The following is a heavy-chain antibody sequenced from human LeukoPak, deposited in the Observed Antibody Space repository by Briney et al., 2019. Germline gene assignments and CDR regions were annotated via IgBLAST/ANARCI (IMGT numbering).Heavy chain of an antibody. Sequence: PSETLSLTCTVSGYSISSGYYWGWIRQPPGKGLEWIGNIYHSGSTYSNPSLKSRVTISVDTSKNQFSLKLTSVTAADTAVYYCASPINLRIGQDYWGQGILVTVSS. D-gene: IGHD5/OR15-5a*01. J-gene: IGHJ4*02. CDR3: ASPINLRIGQDY. V-gene: IGHV4-38-2*02. CDR1: GYSISSGYY. CDR2: IYHSGST.